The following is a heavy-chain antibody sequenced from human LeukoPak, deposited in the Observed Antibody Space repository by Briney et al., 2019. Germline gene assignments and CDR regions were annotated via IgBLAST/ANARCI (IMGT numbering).Heavy chain of an antibody. V-gene: IGHV4-59*08. J-gene: IGHJ4*02. CDR3: ARGIRFLESDY. CDR1: GGSISSYY. Sequence: SETLSLTCTVSGGSISSYYWSWIRQPPGKGLEWIGYIYYSGSTNYNPSLKSRVTISVDTSKNQFSLKLSSVTAADTAVYYCARGIRFLESDYWGQGTLVTVSS. CDR2: IYYSGST. D-gene: IGHD3-3*01.